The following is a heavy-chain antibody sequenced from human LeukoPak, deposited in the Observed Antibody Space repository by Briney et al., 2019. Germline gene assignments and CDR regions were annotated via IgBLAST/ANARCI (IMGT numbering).Heavy chain of an antibody. Sequence: GGSLRLSCAASGFTFSSYGMHWVRQAPGKGLEWVAVIWYDGSNKYYADSVKGRFTISRDNSKNTLYLQMNILRAEDTAVYYCARDQRGDDFWSGYWGWYFDYWGQGTLVTVSS. CDR3: ARDQRGDDFWSGYWGWYFDY. D-gene: IGHD3-3*01. CDR1: GFTFSSYG. J-gene: IGHJ4*02. V-gene: IGHV3-33*01. CDR2: IWYDGSNK.